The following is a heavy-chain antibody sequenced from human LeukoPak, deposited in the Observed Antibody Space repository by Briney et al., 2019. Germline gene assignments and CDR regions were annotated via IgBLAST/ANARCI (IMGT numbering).Heavy chain of an antibody. Sequence: KSGGSLRLSCAASGFTFSNAWMSWVRQAPGKGLEWVGRIKSKTDGGTTDYAAPVKGRFTISRDDSKNTLYLQMNSLKTGDTAVYYCTTEAAAGTGGLDYWGQGTLVTVSS. CDR1: GFTFSNAW. CDR2: IKSKTDGGTT. J-gene: IGHJ4*02. CDR3: TTEAAAGTGGLDY. D-gene: IGHD6-13*01. V-gene: IGHV3-15*01.